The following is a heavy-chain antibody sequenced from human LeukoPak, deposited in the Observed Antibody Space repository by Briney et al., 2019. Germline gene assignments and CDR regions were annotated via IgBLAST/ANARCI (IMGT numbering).Heavy chain of an antibody. V-gene: IGHV1-18*01. Sequence: GASVKVSCKASGYTFTSYGISWVRQAPGQGLEWMGWISAYNGNTNYAQKLQGRVTMTTDTSTSTAYMELRSLRSDDTAVYYCARVAFRVGATHFAAFDIWGQGTMVTVSS. CDR2: ISAYNGNT. D-gene: IGHD1-26*01. CDR1: GYTFTSYG. CDR3: ARVAFRVGATHFAAFDI. J-gene: IGHJ3*02.